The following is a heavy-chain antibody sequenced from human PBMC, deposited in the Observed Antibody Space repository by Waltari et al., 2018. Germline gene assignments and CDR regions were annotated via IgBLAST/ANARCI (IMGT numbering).Heavy chain of an antibody. CDR1: GFTFSNYE. CDR2: ISNSGSTI. CDR3: ARPSTEYFYYYYYMDV. V-gene: IGHV3-48*03. Sequence: EVQVVESGGGLVQPGGSLRLSCVASGFTFSNYEMNWVRQAPGKGLEWVSYISNSGSTIYYAESVKGRFTISRDNAKNSLYLHMDSLRAEDTAVYYCARPSTEYFYYYYYMDVWGKGTTVTVS. J-gene: IGHJ6*03.